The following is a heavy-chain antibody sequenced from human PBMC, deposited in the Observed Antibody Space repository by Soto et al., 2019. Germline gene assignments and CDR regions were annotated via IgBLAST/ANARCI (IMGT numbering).Heavy chain of an antibody. J-gene: IGHJ5*01. Sequence: PSQTLSLTCAISGDSVSSHSAAWNWIRQSPSRGLEWLGRTYYRSKWNNDYAVSMKGRITINPDTSKNQFSLQLNSVTPEDTSVYYCASAVGIQIAWTVIAFAGTNWFDSWGLGTLVTLAS. CDR1: GDSVSSHSAA. V-gene: IGHV6-1*01. CDR3: ASAVGIQIAWTVIAFAGTNWFDS. D-gene: IGHD2-21*02. CDR2: TYYRSKWNN.